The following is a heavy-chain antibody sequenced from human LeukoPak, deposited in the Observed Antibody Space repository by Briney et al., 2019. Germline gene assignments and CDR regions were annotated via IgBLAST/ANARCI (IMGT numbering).Heavy chain of an antibody. J-gene: IGHJ5*02. CDR2: IYSSGST. CDR1: GGSISSGDYY. V-gene: IGHV4-30-4*08. CDR3: ARGGYSYYCSSGHYWAHHFDT. Sequence: SETLSLTCTVSGGSISSGDYYWSWIRQPPGKGLEWTGYIYSSGSTYYNPSLKSRVTISVDTSKNQFSLKLSSVTAADTVVFYCARGGYSYYCSSGHYWAHHFDTWGQGTLVTVSS. D-gene: IGHD3-22*01.